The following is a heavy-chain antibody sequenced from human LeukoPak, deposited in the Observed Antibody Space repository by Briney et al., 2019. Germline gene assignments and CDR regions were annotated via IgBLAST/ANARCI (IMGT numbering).Heavy chain of an antibody. CDR1: GYTFTSYG. J-gene: IGHJ5*02. V-gene: IGHV1-18*01. Sequence: GASVKVSCKASGYTFTSYGISWVRQAPGQGLEWMGWISAYNGNTNYAQKLQGRVTMTTDTSTSTAYMELRSLRSDDTAVYYCARIAYSSGWYEIDTAWFDPWGQGTLVTVSS. CDR2: ISAYNGNT. D-gene: IGHD6-19*01. CDR3: ARIAYSSGWYEIDTAWFDP.